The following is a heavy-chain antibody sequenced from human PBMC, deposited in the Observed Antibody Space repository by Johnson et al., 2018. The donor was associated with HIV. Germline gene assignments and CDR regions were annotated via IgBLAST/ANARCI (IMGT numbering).Heavy chain of an antibody. V-gene: IGHV3-30*02. CDR3: AKDRRSFYGGKAADVFDI. CDR2: IRYDGSNK. Sequence: QVQLVESGVGVVQPGWSLRLSCAASGFTFSSYGIHWVRQAPGKGLEWVSFIRYDGSNKYYADSVKGRFTISRDNSKNTLYLQMNSLRGEDTAVYYCAKDRRSFYGGKAADVFDIWGQGTMVTVSS. D-gene: IGHD4-23*01. CDR1: GFTFSSYG. J-gene: IGHJ3*02.